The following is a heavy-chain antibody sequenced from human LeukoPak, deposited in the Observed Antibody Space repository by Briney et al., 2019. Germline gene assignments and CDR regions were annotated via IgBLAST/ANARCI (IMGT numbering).Heavy chain of an antibody. J-gene: IGHJ6*02. V-gene: IGHV7-4-1*02. Sequence: ASVKVSCKASGYTFTSYAMNWVRQAPGQGLEWMGWINTNTGNPTYAQGFTGRFVFSLDTSVSTAYLQISSLKAEDTAVYYCARDLGNCGGDCYPPYYYYSGMDVWGQGTTVTVSS. CDR2: INTNTGNP. CDR3: ARDLGNCGGDCYPPYYYYSGMDV. CDR1: GYTFTSYA. D-gene: IGHD2-21*02.